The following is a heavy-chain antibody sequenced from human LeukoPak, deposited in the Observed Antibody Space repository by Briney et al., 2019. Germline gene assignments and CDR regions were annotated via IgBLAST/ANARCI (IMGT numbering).Heavy chain of an antibody. CDR2: ISYSGST. J-gene: IGHJ5*02. CDR1: GGXISSYY. V-gene: IGHV4-59*08. Sequence: SETLSLTRTVSGGXISSYYWSWIRQPPGKGLEWIGYISYSGSTNYNPSLKSRVTISVDTSKNQFSLKLTSVTAADTAVYYCARHSICFDPWGQGTLVTVSS. CDR3: ARHSICFDP.